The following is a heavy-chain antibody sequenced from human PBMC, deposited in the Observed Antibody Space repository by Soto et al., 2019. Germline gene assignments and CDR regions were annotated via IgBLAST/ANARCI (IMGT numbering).Heavy chain of an antibody. J-gene: IGHJ4*02. CDR2: IYYSGST. V-gene: IGHV4-59*08. CDR1: GGSISSYY. Sequence: SETLSLTCTGSGGSISSYYWSWIRQPPGKGLEWIGYIYYSGSTNYNPSLKSRVTISVDTSKNQFSLKLSSVTAADTAVYYCARHLPIAAPYFDYWGQGTLVTVSS. D-gene: IGHD6-13*01. CDR3: ARHLPIAAPYFDY.